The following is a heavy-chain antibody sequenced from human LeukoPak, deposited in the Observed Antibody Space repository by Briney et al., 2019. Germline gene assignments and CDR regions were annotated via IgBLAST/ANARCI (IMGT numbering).Heavy chain of an antibody. Sequence: GGSLRLSCAASGFTFSSYGMHWVRQAPGKGLEWVAFIRYIGSNKYYADSVKGRFTISRDNSKNTLYLQMNSLRAEDTAVYYCATIAVAVFDYWGQGTLVTVSS. CDR3: ATIAVAVFDY. CDR2: IRYIGSNK. J-gene: IGHJ4*02. CDR1: GFTFSSYG. D-gene: IGHD6-19*01. V-gene: IGHV3-30*02.